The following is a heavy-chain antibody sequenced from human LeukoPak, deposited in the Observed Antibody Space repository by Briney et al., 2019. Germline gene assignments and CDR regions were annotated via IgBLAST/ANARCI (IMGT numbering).Heavy chain of an antibody. CDR3: AKDRTVGASYWYFDL. V-gene: IGHV3-53*01. CDR1: GFTVSSTH. D-gene: IGHD1-26*01. CDR2: TYTGGNS. Sequence: GGSLRLSCEASGFTVSSTHMVWVRQAPGKGLEWVSVTYTGGNSYYAGSVQGRFIISRDISKNTLYLQMNNLRAEDSALYYCAKDRTVGASYWYFDLWGRGTLVTVSS. J-gene: IGHJ2*01.